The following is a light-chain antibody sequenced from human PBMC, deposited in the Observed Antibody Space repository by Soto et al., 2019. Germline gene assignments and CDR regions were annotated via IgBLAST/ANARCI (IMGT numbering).Light chain of an antibody. J-gene: IGKJ1*01. V-gene: IGKV1-5*03. CDR2: KSS. CDR3: QQYNSYWT. Sequence: DIQMTQSPSTLSASVGDRVTITCRASQSISNWLAWYQHKPGKAPKLLIFKSSTLESGVPSRFSGSGSGTEFTFTFSSLQPDDFSTYYCQQYNSYWTFGQGTKVEIK. CDR1: QSISNW.